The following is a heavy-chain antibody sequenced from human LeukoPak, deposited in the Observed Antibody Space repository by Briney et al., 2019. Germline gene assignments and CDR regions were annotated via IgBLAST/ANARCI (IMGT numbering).Heavy chain of an antibody. CDR2: IWYDGSNK. CDR3: AKESRGYSYGYYFDY. D-gene: IGHD5-18*01. CDR1: GFTFSSYG. V-gene: IGHV3-33*06. Sequence: PGRSLRLSCAASGFTFSSYGMHWVRQAPGKGLEWAAVIWYDGSNKYYADSVKGRFTISRDNSKNTLYLQMNSLRAEDTAVYYCAKESRGYSYGYYFDYWGQGTLVTVSS. J-gene: IGHJ4*02.